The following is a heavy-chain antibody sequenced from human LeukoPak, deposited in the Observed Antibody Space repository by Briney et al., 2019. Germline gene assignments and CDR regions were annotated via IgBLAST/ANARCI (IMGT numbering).Heavy chain of an antibody. CDR1: GFTVSSNY. CDR2: IYSGGST. CDR3: ARDSYDSSGYYPLDY. Sequence: GGPLRLSCAASGFTVSSNYMSWVRQAPGKGLEWVSVIYSGGSTYYADSVKGRFTISRDNSKNTLYLQMNSLRAEDTAVYYCARDSYDSSGYYPLDYWGQGTLVTVSS. D-gene: IGHD3-22*01. V-gene: IGHV3-66*01. J-gene: IGHJ4*02.